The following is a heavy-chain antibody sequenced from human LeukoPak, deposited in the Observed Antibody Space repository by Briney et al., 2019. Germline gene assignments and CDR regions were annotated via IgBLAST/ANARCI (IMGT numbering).Heavy chain of an antibody. CDR3: ARDVEVCRVGACYWTTFDC. V-gene: IGHV3-23*01. CDR2: ISRSGGNA. J-gene: IGHJ4*02. D-gene: IGHD2-21*02. Sequence: PGGSLRLSCAASGFTFTNYAMTWVRQAPGGGLEWVSSISRSGGNAYYAKSVDGRFTVSRDSSRDTLFLQMNSLRAGDTAVYYCARDVEVCRVGACYWTTFDCWGQGALVTVSS. CDR1: GFTFTNYA.